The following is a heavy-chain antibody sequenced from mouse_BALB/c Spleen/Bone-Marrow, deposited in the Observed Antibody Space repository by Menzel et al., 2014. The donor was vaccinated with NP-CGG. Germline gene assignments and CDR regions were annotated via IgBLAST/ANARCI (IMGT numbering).Heavy chain of an antibody. D-gene: IGHD2-14*01. CDR2: INPYNDGT. CDR1: GYTFTSYV. CDR3: ARSGRYDGFAY. J-gene: IGHJ3*01. V-gene: IGHV1-14*01. Sequence: EVKLMESGPELVKPGASVKMSCKASGYTFTSYVMHWVKQKPGQGLEWIGYINPYNDGTKYNEKFKGKATLTSDKSSSTAYMELSSLTPEDSAVYYCARSGRYDGFAYWGQGTLVTVSA.